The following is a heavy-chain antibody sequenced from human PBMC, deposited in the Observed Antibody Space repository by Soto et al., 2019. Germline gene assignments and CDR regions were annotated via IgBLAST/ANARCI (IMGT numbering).Heavy chain of an antibody. CDR3: ARVSATGMRWFDP. Sequence: PSETLSLTCTVSGGSISSGAYYWGWIRQHPGKGLEWIGYISHRGTAYYTPSLKSRVSLSVDPSKSQFSLNVTSLTAADTAVYYCARVSATGMRWFDPWGPGTLVTVSS. CDR1: GGSISSGAYY. V-gene: IGHV4-31*03. J-gene: IGHJ5*02. CDR2: ISHRGTA. D-gene: IGHD6-13*01.